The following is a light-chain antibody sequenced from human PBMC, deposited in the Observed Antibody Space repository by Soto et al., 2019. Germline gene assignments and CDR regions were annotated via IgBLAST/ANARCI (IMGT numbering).Light chain of an antibody. CDR3: QSYDSGLSGVV. CDR2: ADS. Sequence: QYVLTQPPSVSGAPGQRVTISCTGSSSNIGTDYDVHWYQQFPGSAPKLLIYADSIRPSGVPDRFSGSKSGTSASLAITGLQAEDEAVYYCQSYDSGLSGVVFGGGTKLTVL. V-gene: IGLV1-40*01. CDR1: SSNIGTDYD. J-gene: IGLJ3*02.